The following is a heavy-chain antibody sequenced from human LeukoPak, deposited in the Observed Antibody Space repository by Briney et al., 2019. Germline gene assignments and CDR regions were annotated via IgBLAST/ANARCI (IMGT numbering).Heavy chain of an antibody. CDR1: GFTFSSYA. CDR2: IYSGGST. J-gene: IGHJ4*02. V-gene: IGHV3-66*01. CDR3: ARSGLMVYALN. D-gene: IGHD2-8*01. Sequence: GGSLRLSCAASGFTFSSYAMSWVRRAPGKGLEWVSVIYSGGSTYYADSVKGRFTISRDNSKNTLYLQMNSLRAEDTAVYYCARSGLMVYALNWGQGTLVTVSS.